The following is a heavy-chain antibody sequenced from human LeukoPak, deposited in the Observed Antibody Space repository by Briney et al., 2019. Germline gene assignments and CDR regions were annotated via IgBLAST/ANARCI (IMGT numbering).Heavy chain of an antibody. V-gene: IGHV3-53*01. D-gene: IGHD2-2*01. CDR1: GFTVSSNY. CDR3: ARWICGSTSCYYDY. Sequence: GGSLRLSCAASGFTVSSNYMSWLRQAPGMGLEWVSILYSDGSTYYTDSVKGRFTISRDNSKNTLYPQMNSLRAEDTAVYYCARWICGSTSCYYDYWGQGTLVTVSS. CDR2: LYSDGST. J-gene: IGHJ4*02.